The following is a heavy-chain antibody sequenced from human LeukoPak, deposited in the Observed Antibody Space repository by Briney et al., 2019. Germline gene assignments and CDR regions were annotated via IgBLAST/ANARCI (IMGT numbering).Heavy chain of an antibody. Sequence: PSETLSLTCTVSGGPISIYYWNWIRQPPGKGLEWIGSIYNSGSTTYNPSLKSRVTISGDTSKNQFSLKLSSVTAADTAVYYCTRDRELGFWGQGTLVTVSS. CDR2: IYNSGST. V-gene: IGHV4-59*01. CDR1: GGPISIYY. CDR3: TRDRELGF. D-gene: IGHD1-26*01. J-gene: IGHJ4*02.